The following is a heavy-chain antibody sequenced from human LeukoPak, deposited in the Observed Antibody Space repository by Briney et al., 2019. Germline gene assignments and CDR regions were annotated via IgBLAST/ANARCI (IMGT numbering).Heavy chain of an antibody. J-gene: IGHJ4*02. CDR2: TKPDGSDK. CDR1: GFPFSHYW. CDR3: ATDLGWYGY. Sequence: GSLRLSCEASGFPFSHYWMSWVRQAAGKGLEWVANTKPDGSDKYYVDSVNGRFTISRDNAKNSLYLQMNSLRPEDTAVYYCATDLGWYGYWGQGTLVTVSS. V-gene: IGHV3-7*05. D-gene: IGHD6-19*01.